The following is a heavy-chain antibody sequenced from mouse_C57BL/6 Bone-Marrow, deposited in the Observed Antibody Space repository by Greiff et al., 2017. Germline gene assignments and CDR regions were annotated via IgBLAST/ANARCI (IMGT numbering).Heavy chain of an antibody. CDR1: GFNIKDDY. Sequence: EVQLQQSGAELVRPGASVKLSCTASGFNIKDDYMHWVKQRPEQGLEWIGWIDPENGDTEYASKFQGKATITADTSSNTAYLQLSSLTSEDTAVYYCTVSHKGFAYWGQGTLVTVSA. CDR2: IDPENGDT. V-gene: IGHV14-4*01. J-gene: IGHJ3*01. CDR3: TVSHKGFAY. D-gene: IGHD6-1*01.